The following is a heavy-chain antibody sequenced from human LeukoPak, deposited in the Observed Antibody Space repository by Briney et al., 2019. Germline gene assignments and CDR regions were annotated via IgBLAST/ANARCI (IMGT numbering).Heavy chain of an antibody. CDR1: GYTLTELS. D-gene: IGHD3-10*01. J-gene: IGHJ5*02. CDR3: ATGNAVSYYNGGWFDP. V-gene: IGHV1-24*01. Sequence: ASVKVSCKVSGYTLTELSMYWVRQAPGKGLEWMGGFDPEDGETIYAQKFQGRVTMTEDTSTDTAYMELSSLRSEDTAVYYCATGNAVSYYNGGWFDPWGQGTLVTVSS. CDR2: FDPEDGET.